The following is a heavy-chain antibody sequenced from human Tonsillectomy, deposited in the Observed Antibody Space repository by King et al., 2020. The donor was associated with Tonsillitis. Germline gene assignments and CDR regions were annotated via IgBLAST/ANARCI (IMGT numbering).Heavy chain of an antibody. D-gene: IGHD3-16*02. CDR3: ARDYDYVWGSYHLTYYFDY. V-gene: IGHV3-7*01. J-gene: IGHJ4*02. CDR1: GFTFSGYC. CDR2: IKQDGSEK. Sequence: QLVQSGGGLVQPGGSLRLSCAASGFTFSGYCMSWVRQAPGKGLEWVANIKQDGSEKYYVDSVKGRFTISRDNAKNSLYLQMNSLRAEDTAVYYCARDYDYVWGSYHLTYYFDYWGQGTLVTVSS.